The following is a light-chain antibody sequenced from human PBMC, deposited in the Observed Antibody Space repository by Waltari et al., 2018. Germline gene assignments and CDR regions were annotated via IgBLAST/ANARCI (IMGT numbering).Light chain of an antibody. CDR3: SSCRAVSTLGV. V-gene: IGLV2-14*03. CDR1: SDAVGDRDY. Sequence: QSALPQPASVSAFLGQSITLPCTGFSDAVGDRDYVSRYQQHPGNVPKLIIYDVTRLPSGLSRRFSASKSGDTASLTISGLQPEDEAYYFCSSCRAVSTLGVFSGGTKLTVL. CDR2: DVT. J-gene: IGLJ2*01.